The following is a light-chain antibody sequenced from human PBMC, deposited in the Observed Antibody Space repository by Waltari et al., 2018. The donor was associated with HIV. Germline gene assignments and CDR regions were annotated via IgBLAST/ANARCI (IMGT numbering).Light chain of an antibody. CDR2: AAS. V-gene: IGKV1-39*01. CDR1: QSISSY. Sequence: DIQMTQSPSSLSASVGDRVTITCRASQSISSYLNWYQQKPGKAPKLLFYAASSLQSGVPSRFSGSGSGTDFTLTISSLQPEDFATYYCQQSYSTPPRTFGQGTRLEIK. CDR3: QQSYSTPPRT. J-gene: IGKJ5*01.